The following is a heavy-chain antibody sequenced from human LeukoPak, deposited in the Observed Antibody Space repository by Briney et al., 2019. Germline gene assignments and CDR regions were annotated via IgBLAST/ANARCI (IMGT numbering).Heavy chain of an antibody. V-gene: IGHV1-18*01. Sequence: ASVKVSCKASGYTFTSYGISWVRQAPGQGLEWMGWISAYNGNTNYAQKLQGRVTMTTDTSTSTAYMELRSLRSDDTAVYYCARDVDIVVVPAAANYWGQGTLVTVSS. CDR1: GYTFTSYG. J-gene: IGHJ4*02. D-gene: IGHD2-2*03. CDR3: ARDVDIVVVPAAANY. CDR2: ISAYNGNT.